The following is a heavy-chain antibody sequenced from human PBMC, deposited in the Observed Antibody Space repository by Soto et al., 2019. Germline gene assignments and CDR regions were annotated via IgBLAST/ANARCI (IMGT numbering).Heavy chain of an antibody. CDR2: ISGSGGST. V-gene: IGHV3-23*01. D-gene: IGHD5-18*01. CDR3: AKVPASSLTASRPFDQ. J-gene: IGHJ4*02. Sequence: EVQLLESGGGLVPPGGFLTLSCAASGITLSNYAMSWVRQAPGKGLEWVSAISGSGGSTYYEGSVKGRFTIARDNSKNTVFLEMNSLRAEDTAVYYCAKVPASSLTASRPFDQWGQGTLVTVSS. CDR1: GITLSNYA.